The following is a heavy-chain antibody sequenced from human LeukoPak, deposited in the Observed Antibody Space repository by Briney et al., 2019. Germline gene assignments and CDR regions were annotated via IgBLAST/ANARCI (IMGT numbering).Heavy chain of an antibody. CDR3: ARASYGYYLAKYYYYYYMDV. CDR1: GGSFSGYY. CDR2: INHSGST. V-gene: IGHV4-34*01. D-gene: IGHD3-3*01. J-gene: IGHJ6*03. Sequence: SETLSLTCAVYGGSFSGYYWSWLRQPPGKGLEWIGEINHSGSTNYNPSLKSRVTISVDTSKNQFSLKLSSVTAADTAVYYCARASYGYYLAKYYYYYYMDVWGKGTTVTVSS.